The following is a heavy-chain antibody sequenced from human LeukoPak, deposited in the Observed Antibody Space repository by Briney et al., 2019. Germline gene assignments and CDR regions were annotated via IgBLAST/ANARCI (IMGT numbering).Heavy chain of an antibody. J-gene: IGHJ4*02. CDR3: ARDPSTTVLDY. Sequence: GGSLRLSCAASGFTFSSYAMHWVRQAPGKGLEWVAVISYDGSNKYYADSVQGRFTISRDNSKNTLYLQMNSLRAEDTAVYYCARDPSTTVLDYWGQGTLVTVSS. CDR2: ISYDGSNK. V-gene: IGHV3-30*01. D-gene: IGHD4-17*01. CDR1: GFTFSSYA.